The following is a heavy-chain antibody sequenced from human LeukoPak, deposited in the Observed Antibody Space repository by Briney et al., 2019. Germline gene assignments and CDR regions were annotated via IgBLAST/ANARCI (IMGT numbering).Heavy chain of an antibody. CDR2: IIPIFGTA. D-gene: IGHD4-23*01. J-gene: IGHJ6*02. CDR3: ARVTPFYYYGMDV. Sequence: SVKVSCKASGYTFTSYGISWVRQAPGQGLEWMGGIIPIFGTANYAQKFQGRVTITADESTSTAYMELSSLRSEDTAVYYCARVTPFYYYGMDVWGQGTTVTVSS. CDR1: GYTFTSYG. V-gene: IGHV1-69*13.